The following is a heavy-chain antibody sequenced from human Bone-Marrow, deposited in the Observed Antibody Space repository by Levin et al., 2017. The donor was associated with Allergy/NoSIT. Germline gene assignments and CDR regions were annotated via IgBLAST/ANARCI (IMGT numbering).Heavy chain of an antibody. Sequence: LSLTCAASGFTFSSYAMHWVRQAPGKGLEWVAVISYDGSNKYYADSVKGRFTISRDNSKNTLYLQMNSLRAEDTAVYYCARPDGDTAMARGAFDIWGQGTMVTVSS. CDR2: ISYDGSNK. D-gene: IGHD5-18*01. V-gene: IGHV3-30-3*01. J-gene: IGHJ3*02. CDR3: ARPDGDTAMARGAFDI. CDR1: GFTFSSYA.